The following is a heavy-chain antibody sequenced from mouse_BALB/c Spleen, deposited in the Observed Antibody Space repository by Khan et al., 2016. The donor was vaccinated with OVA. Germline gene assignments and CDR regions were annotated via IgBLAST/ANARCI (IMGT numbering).Heavy chain of an antibody. CDR3: ARGASHWDCTFAY. CDR2: INTCNEGT. CDR1: GYTFTNYV. J-gene: IGHJ3*01. V-gene: IGHV1S136*01. D-gene: IGHD4-1*01. Sequence: VQLQQSGPELVKPGASVKMSCKASGYTFTNYVMHWVMQTPGQGLEWIGYINTCNEGTRYNENFKGKATLTSDKSASTAYMELSSLTYEDSAVYYCARGASHWDCTFAYWGQGTLVTVSA.